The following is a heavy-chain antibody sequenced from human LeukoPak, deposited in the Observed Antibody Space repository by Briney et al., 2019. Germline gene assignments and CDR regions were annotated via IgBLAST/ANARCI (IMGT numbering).Heavy chain of an antibody. CDR1: GFTLSYHY. CDR3: ARDPDYGDPY. J-gene: IGHJ4*02. Sequence: PGGSLRLSCTVSGFTLSYHYMSWYRQSPGRGLEWISWITSSGTTSDYADSVKGRFTISRDNAKSSIYLQMNNLRVEDTAVYYCARDPDYGDPYWGQGTLVTVSS. V-gene: IGHV3-11*01. CDR2: ITSSGTTS. D-gene: IGHD4-17*01.